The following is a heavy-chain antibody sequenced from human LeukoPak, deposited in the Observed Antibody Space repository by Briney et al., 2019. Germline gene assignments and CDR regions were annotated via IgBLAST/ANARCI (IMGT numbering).Heavy chain of an antibody. Sequence: GGSLRLSCAASGFTFDDYAMHWVRQAPGKGLEWVSGISWNSGSIGYADSVKGRFTISRDNAKNSLYLQMNSLRAEDTALYYCAKGAHTAPNYGGNFYYFDYWGQETLVTVSS. J-gene: IGHJ4*02. D-gene: IGHD4-17*01. CDR1: GFTFDDYA. V-gene: IGHV3-9*01. CDR3: AKGAHTAPNYGGNFYYFDY. CDR2: ISWNSGSI.